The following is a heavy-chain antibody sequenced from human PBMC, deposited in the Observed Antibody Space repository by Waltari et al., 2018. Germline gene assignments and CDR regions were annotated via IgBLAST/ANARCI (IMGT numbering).Heavy chain of an antibody. Sequence: QVQLMESGPGLVRPSEPLPLTCNVSGGSITSAYWSWVRQPPGKGLAWVGYIYPSGTTNYNPSLRSRVSISVDTSKTQFSLKLNYVTAADTAVYYCARGHSTGWYLSHWGRGALVTVSS. CDR2: IYPSGTT. V-gene: IGHV4-4*08. J-gene: IGHJ1*01. CDR3: ARGHSTGWYLSH. D-gene: IGHD6-19*01. CDR1: GGSITSAY.